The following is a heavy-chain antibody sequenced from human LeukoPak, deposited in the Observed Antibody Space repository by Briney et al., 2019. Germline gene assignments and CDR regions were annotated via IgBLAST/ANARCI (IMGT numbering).Heavy chain of an antibody. CDR3: ARAERTVNVFDI. CDR1: GYTFINFG. Sequence: ASVTVSCKTSGYTFINFGINWVRQAPGQGLEWMGWISGNNDNPNYVQKFQGRFTVTTDTSTSTAYMELRNLTFDDTAVYYCARAERTVNVFDIWGQGTIVTVSS. CDR2: ISGNNDNP. J-gene: IGHJ3*02. D-gene: IGHD1-1*01. V-gene: IGHV1-18*01.